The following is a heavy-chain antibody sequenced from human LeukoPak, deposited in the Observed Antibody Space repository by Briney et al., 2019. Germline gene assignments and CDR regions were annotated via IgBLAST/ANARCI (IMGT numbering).Heavy chain of an antibody. J-gene: IGHJ4*02. D-gene: IGHD3-22*01. V-gene: IGHV4-38-2*02. CDR1: GYSISSGYY. CDR3: ARSYYYDSSGYHPFDY. Sequence: SETLSLTCTVSGYSISSGYYWGWIPQPPGKGLEWIGSIYHSGSTYYNPSLKSRVTISVDTSKNQFSLKLSSVTAADTAVYYCARSYYYDSSGYHPFDYWGQGTLVTVSS. CDR2: IYHSGST.